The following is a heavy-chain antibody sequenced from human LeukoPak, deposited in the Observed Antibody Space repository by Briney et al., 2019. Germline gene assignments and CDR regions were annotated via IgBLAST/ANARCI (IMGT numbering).Heavy chain of an antibody. D-gene: IGHD4-23*01. CDR2: ISSSGSTI. CDR3: ARVYGGPNYYYYYMDV. J-gene: IGHJ6*03. V-gene: IGHV3-11*04. CDR1: GFTFSDYY. Sequence: AGGSLRLSCAASGFTFSDYYMSWIRQAPGKGLEWVSYISSSGSTIYYADSVKGRFTISRDNAKNSLYLQMNSLRAEDTAVYYCARVYGGPNYYYYYMDVWGKGTTVTVSS.